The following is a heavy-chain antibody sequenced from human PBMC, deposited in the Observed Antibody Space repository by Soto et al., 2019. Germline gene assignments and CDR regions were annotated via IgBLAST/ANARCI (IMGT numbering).Heavy chain of an antibody. CDR1: AFAFNKYF. CDR2: SKGDGRVR. Sequence: WECRRLSCAACAFAFNKYFLPWVRQAQGRGLGWVPRSKGDGRVRNYADSVMDRFTISIDNAQNMVHLQMDSRSADDTGVYYWATDRARNGLDRWAEGTMVTFSA. J-gene: IGHJ4*01. V-gene: IGHV3-74*01. CDR3: ATDRARNGLDR. D-gene: IGHD2-8*01.